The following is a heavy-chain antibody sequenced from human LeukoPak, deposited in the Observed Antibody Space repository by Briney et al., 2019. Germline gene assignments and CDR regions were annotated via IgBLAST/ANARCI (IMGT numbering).Heavy chain of an antibody. D-gene: IGHD6-19*01. CDR3: ARAVSGRFDY. Sequence: SETLSLTCTVSGGSMSPYHWGWIRQPPGKGLEWTGYIYYSGSINYNPSLNSRVTISVDTSKNQFSLRLSSVTAADTAIYYCARAVSGRFDYWGQGTLVTASS. V-gene: IGHV4-59*08. CDR1: GGSMSPYH. J-gene: IGHJ4*02. CDR2: IYYSGSI.